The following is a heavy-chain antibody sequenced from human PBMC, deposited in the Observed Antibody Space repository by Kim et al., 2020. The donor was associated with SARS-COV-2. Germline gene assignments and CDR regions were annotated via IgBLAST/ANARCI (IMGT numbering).Heavy chain of an antibody. V-gene: IGHV3-30*04. CDR3: ARTSPTLWIPPFDY. CDR2: ISYDGSNK. CDR1: GFTFSSYA. D-gene: IGHD5-18*01. Sequence: GGSLRLSCAASGFTFSSYAMHWVRQAPGKGLEWVAVISYDGSNKYYADSVKGRFTISRDNSKNTLYLQMNSLRAEDTAVYYCARTSPTLWIPPFDYWGQGTLVTVSS. J-gene: IGHJ4*02.